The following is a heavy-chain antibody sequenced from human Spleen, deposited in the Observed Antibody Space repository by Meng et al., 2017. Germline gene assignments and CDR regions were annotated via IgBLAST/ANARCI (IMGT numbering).Heavy chain of an antibody. CDR1: GGSFSGYY. CDR2: ISGSGGST. D-gene: IGHD3-10*01. CDR3: ARGRRVIHPYYFDN. V-gene: IGHV3-23*01. Sequence: ETLSLTCAVYGGSFSGYYWSWIRQPPGKGLEWVSAISGSGGSTYYADSVKGRFTISRDNSKNTLYLQMNSLRAEDTAVYYCARGRRVIHPYYFDNWGQGTLVTVSS. J-gene: IGHJ4*02.